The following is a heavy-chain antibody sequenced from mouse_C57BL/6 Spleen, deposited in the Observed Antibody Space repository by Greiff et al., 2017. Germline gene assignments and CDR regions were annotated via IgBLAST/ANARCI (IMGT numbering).Heavy chain of an antibody. J-gene: IGHJ1*03. V-gene: IGHV8-8*01. D-gene: IGHD1-1*01. CDR3: ARGPYGSSSYWYFDV. CDR2: IWWDDDK. Sequence: QVTLKVSGPGILQPSQTLSLTCSFSGFSLSTFGMGVGWIRQPSGKGLEWLAHIWWDDDKYYNPALKSRLTISKDTSKNQVFLKIAKVDTADTATYYCARGPYGSSSYWYFDVWGTGTTVTVSS. CDR1: GFSLSTFGMG.